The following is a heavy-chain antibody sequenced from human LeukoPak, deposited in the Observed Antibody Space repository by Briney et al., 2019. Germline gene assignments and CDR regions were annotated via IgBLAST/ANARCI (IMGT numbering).Heavy chain of an antibody. CDR2: ISVGAEYI. J-gene: IGHJ4*02. CDR3: ASGPPFLKYFEY. V-gene: IGHV3-23*01. Sequence: PGGSLRLSCAASGFTFSTYDMNWFRQAPGKGLEWVSTISVGAEYIFYADSVKGRFTISRDDSNNALYLQMHSLRAADTALYYCASGPPFLKYFEYWGQGTLVTVSS. CDR1: GFTFSTYD. D-gene: IGHD3-3*01.